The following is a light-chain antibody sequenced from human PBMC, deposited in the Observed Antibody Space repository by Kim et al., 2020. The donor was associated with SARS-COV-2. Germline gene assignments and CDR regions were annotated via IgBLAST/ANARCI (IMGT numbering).Light chain of an antibody. Sequence: QSALTQPASVSGSPGQSITISCTGTSSDVGAYNYVSWYQHHPGKAPKLMIFDVNNRPSGLSNRFSGSKSGNTASLTISGLQAEDEADYYCSSYATTRSYVLGTGTKVT. CDR3: SSYATTRSYV. CDR2: DVN. J-gene: IGLJ1*01. CDR1: SSDVGAYNY. V-gene: IGLV2-14*03.